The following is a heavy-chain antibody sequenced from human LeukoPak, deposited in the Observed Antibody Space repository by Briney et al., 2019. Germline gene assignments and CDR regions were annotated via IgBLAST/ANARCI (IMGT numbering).Heavy chain of an antibody. V-gene: IGHV4-59*08. J-gene: IGHJ5*02. D-gene: IGHD1-26*01. CDR3: ARLGNNLGATTFGWFDP. CDR1: GCSTSYYY. Sequence: PSETLNLTCTASGCSTSYYYWSWIRQPPGKGLEWIGYIYYTGSTNSNSSLKSRVTISVDTSKNQFSLKLSSVTAADTAVYYCARLGNNLGATTFGWFDPWGQGTLVTVSS. CDR2: IYYTGST.